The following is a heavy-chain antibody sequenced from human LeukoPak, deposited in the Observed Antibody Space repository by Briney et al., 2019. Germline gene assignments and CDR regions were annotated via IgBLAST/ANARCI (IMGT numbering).Heavy chain of an antibody. D-gene: IGHD3-10*01. CDR3: ARMGLLWFGELFY. V-gene: IGHV4-59*01. Sequence: SETLSLTCTVSGGFLGSYYWTWIRQPPGKGLEWIGYIYYSGSTNYNPSLKSRVTISVDTSKNQFSLKLSSVTAADTAVYYCARMGLLWFGELFYWGQGTLVTVSS. J-gene: IGHJ4*02. CDR2: IYYSGST. CDR1: GGFLGSYY.